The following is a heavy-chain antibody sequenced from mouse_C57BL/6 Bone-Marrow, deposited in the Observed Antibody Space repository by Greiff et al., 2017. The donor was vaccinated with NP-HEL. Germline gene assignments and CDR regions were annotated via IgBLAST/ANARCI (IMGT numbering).Heavy chain of an antibody. CDR2: IDPENGDT. J-gene: IGHJ3*01. CDR1: GFNIKDDY. D-gene: IGHD1-1*01. Sequence: EVKLMESGAELVRPGASVKLSCTASGFNIKDDYMHWVKQRPEQGLEWIGWIDPENGDTEYASKFQGKATITADTSSNTAYLQLSSLTSEDTAVYYCTRYYGSSYPWFAYWGQGTLVTVSA. V-gene: IGHV14-4*01. CDR3: TRYYGSSYPWFAY.